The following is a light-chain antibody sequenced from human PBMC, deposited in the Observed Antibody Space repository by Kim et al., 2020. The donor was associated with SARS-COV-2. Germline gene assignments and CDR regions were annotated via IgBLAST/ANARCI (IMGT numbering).Light chain of an antibody. CDR2: GKN. V-gene: IGLV3-19*01. J-gene: IGLJ2*01. Sequence: VALGQTVRTTCQGDSLRSYYATWYQQKQGQAPILVIYGKNNRPSGIPDRFSGSSSGNTASLTITGTQAGDEADYYCNSRDSNYNVVFGGGTKLTVL. CDR3: NSRDSNYNVV. CDR1: SLRSYY.